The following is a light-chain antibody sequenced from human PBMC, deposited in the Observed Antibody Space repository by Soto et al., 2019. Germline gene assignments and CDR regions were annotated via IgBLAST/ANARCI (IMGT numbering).Light chain of an antibody. J-gene: IGLJ1*01. Sequence: QSALTQPASVSGSPGQSITISCTGTSSDVGGYNYVSWYQQHPGKAPKLMIYDVSDRPSGVSNRFSGSKSGNTASLTISGLQAEDDADYYCSSYTNRGTLDIFGTGTKVTVL. CDR1: SSDVGGYNY. CDR2: DVS. V-gene: IGLV2-14*01. CDR3: SSYTNRGTLDI.